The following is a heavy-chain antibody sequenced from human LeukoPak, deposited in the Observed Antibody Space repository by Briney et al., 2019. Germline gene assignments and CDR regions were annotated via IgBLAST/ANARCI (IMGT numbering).Heavy chain of an antibody. D-gene: IGHD3-10*01. CDR2: IHYEGTNE. CDR1: GFEFSSYG. Sequence: GGSLRLSCAASGFEFSSYGMHWVRQAPGKGLEWVAFIHYEGTNEYYADSVKGRFTISRDNSKNTLYVRTNSLRTEDTALYYCAKDYYGSGSIIDDWGQGTLVTVSS. CDR3: AKDYYGSGSIIDD. V-gene: IGHV3-30*02. J-gene: IGHJ4*02.